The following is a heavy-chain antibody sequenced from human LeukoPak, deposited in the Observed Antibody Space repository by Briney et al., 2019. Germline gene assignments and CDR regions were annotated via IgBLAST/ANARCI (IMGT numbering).Heavy chain of an antibody. V-gene: IGHV1-18*01. J-gene: IGHJ6*03. CDR3: ARGGGAATDYSYYYMDV. CDR1: GYTFTSYG. Sequence: ASVKVSCKASGYTFTSYGITWVRQAPGQGLEWMGWISAYNGNTNYAQKLQGRVTMTADTSTSTTYMELRSLRSDDTAVYYCARGGGAATDYSYYYMDVWGKGTTVTVSS. CDR2: ISAYNGNT. D-gene: IGHD2-15*01.